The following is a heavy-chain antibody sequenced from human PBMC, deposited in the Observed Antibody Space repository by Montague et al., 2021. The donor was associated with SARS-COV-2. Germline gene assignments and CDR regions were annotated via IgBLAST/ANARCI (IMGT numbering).Heavy chain of an antibody. D-gene: IGHD3-16*01. CDR1: GGSISSSSYY. Sequence: SETLSLTCTVSGGSISSSSYYWGWIRQPPGKGLEWIGSIYYSGSTYYNPSLKSRVTISVDTSKNQFSLKLSSVTAADTAVYYCARAPFMITFGGVITRLRGYYFDYYNQGTLVTFSS. CDR2: IYYSGST. J-gene: IGHJ4*02. V-gene: IGHV4-39*07. CDR3: ARAPFMITFGGVITRLRGYYFDY.